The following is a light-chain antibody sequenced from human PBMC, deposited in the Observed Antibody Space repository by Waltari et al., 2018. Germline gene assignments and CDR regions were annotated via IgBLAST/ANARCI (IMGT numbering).Light chain of an antibody. Sequence: DVVLTQSPLSLPVTLGQPAAISCSSSEGLVYSDGNTYLSWFHQRPGQSPRRLIYQVSNRDSGVPDRFAGSGSGTNFILQIGRVRAEDLGVYYCMQVTHWPYTFGQGTKLES. J-gene: IGKJ2*01. CDR1: EGLVYSDGNTY. CDR2: QVS. V-gene: IGKV2-30*01. CDR3: MQVTHWPYT.